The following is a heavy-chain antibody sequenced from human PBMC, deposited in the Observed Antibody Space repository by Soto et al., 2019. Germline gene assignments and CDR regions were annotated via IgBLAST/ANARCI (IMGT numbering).Heavy chain of an antibody. V-gene: IGHV3-23*01. CDR1: GFTFSSYA. CDR3: AKAADKGDLSALDY. CDR2: ISGSGGST. D-gene: IGHD3-16*02. J-gene: IGHJ4*02. Sequence: GGSLRLSCAASGFTFSSYAMSWVRQAPGKGLEWVSSISGSGGSTYYADSVKGRFTISRDNSKNTLYLQMNSLRAEDTAVYYCAKAADKGDLSALDYWGQGTLVTVSS.